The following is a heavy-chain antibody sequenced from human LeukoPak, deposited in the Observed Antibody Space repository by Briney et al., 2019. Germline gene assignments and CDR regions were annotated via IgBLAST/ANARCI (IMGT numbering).Heavy chain of an antibody. Sequence: GSLTLSCAASAFTFSTYAMSCVRPAQGQGLEWVSAISGSGGSTYYTDSGKGPFTISRYNSKNTLYLQMNSRRAEDTAVYYWAKWGDYDVLTGYYVSDYGGQGTLVTVSS. J-gene: IGHJ4*02. V-gene: IGHV3-23*01. CDR2: ISGSGGST. CDR3: AKWGDYDVLTGYYVSDY. CDR1: AFTFSTYA. D-gene: IGHD3-9*01.